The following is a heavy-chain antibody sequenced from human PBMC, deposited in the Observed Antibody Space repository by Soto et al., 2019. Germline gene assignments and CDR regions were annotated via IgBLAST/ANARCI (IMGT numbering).Heavy chain of an antibody. CDR1: GFSFGTHG. V-gene: IGHV3-33*01. J-gene: IGHJ4*02. CDR3: ARGANSPLWEPPAMFRFDY. Sequence: QVQLVESGGGVVQPGRSLRLSCTASGFSFGTHGMHWVRQAPGKGLEWVAVIWYDGSNEYYADSVKGRFTMSRDNSKNTLYLQMNSLRAEDTALYYCARGANSPLWEPPAMFRFDYWGQGSLVTVSS. CDR2: IWYDGSNE. D-gene: IGHD2-2*01.